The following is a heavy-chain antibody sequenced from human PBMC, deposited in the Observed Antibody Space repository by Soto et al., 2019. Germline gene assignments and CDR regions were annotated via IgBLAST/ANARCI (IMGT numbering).Heavy chain of an antibody. CDR2: ISGSGGNT. Sequence: EVQLLESGGTLVQPGGSLRLSCVASGFTFSSYAMSWVRQAPGKGLECVSAISGSGGNTYYADSVKGRFTISRDNSKNTLYLQMSSLRAEDTAVYYCAKGFIVGATTPEFDYWGQGTLVTVSS. V-gene: IGHV3-23*01. CDR1: GFTFSSYA. CDR3: AKGFIVGATTPEFDY. J-gene: IGHJ4*02. D-gene: IGHD1-26*01.